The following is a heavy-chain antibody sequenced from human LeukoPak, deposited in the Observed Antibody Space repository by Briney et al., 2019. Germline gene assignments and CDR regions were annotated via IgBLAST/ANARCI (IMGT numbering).Heavy chain of an antibody. V-gene: IGHV3-23*01. CDR3: AKGGGSIFFDY. CDR1: GFTFSNSA. CDR2: ISGSGGAI. Sequence: GGSLRLSRVASGFTFSNSAMSWVRQAPGKGLEWVSAISGSGGAIYYADSVKGRFTISRDNSKNTLYLQMNSLRAEDTAVYYCAKGGGSIFFDYWGQGTLVTVSS. D-gene: IGHD1-26*01. J-gene: IGHJ4*02.